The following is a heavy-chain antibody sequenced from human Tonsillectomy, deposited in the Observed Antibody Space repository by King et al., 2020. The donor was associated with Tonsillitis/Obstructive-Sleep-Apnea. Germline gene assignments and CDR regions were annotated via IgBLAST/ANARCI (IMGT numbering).Heavy chain of an antibody. Sequence: VQLVESGGGLVQPGGSLRLSCAASGFTFSSYGMHWVRQAPGKGLVWVSRIKRDGSSTSYADSVKGRFTISRDNAKNTLYLQMNSLRAEDTAVYYCTREAGRSYYMDVWGKGTTVTVSS. D-gene: IGHD3-10*01. CDR2: IKRDGSST. CDR3: TREAGRSYYMDV. V-gene: IGHV3-74*01. CDR1: GFTFSSYG. J-gene: IGHJ6*03.